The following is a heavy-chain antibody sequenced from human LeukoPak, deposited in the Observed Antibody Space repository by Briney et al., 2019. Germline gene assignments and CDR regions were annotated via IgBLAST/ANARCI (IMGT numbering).Heavy chain of an antibody. V-gene: IGHV4-59*01. CDR1: GGSISSYY. CDR2: IYYSGST. D-gene: IGHD2-2*01. Sequence: PSETLSLTCTVSGGSISSYYWSWIRQPPGKGLEWIGYIYYSGSTNYNPSLKSLVTISVDTSKNQFSLKLSSVTAADTAVYYCARFPVVVVPAATPFDYWGQGTLVTVSA. CDR3: ARFPVVVVPAATPFDY. J-gene: IGHJ4*02.